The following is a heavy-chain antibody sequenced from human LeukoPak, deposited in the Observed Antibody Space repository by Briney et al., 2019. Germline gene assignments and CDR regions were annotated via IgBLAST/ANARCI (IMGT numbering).Heavy chain of an antibody. Sequence: GESLKISCKGSGYSFTSYWIGWVRPMPGKGLEWMGIIYPGDSDTRYSPSFQGQVTISADKSISTAYLQWSSLKASDTAMYYCARRAQWLATDYWYFDLWGRGTLVTVSS. CDR1: GYSFTSYW. J-gene: IGHJ2*01. CDR3: ARRAQWLATDYWYFDL. V-gene: IGHV5-51*01. D-gene: IGHD6-19*01. CDR2: IYPGDSDT.